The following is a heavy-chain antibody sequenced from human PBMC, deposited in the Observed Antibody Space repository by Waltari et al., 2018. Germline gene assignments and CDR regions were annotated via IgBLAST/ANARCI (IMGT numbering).Heavy chain of an antibody. J-gene: IGHJ4*02. V-gene: IGHV3-21*01. CDR2: ISSRSTYI. D-gene: IGHD3-16*01. Sequence: EVQLVESGGGLVKPGGYLRLSCAASGFIFNTFAMNWVRQAPGKGLEWVSSISSRSTYIYYADSVKGRFTISRDNARSSLFLQMNSLRAEDTAVYYCARDEGGQYQGDFDYWGQGTLVSVSS. CDR1: GFIFNTFA. CDR3: ARDEGGQYQGDFDY.